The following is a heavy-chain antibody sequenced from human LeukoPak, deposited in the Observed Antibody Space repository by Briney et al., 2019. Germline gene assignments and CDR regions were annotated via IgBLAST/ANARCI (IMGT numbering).Heavy chain of an antibody. CDR1: GYTFTSYD. CDR3: ARDRGVGATVFDY. V-gene: IGHV1-2*02. D-gene: IGHD1-26*01. CDR2: MNPNSGGT. Sequence: ASVKVSCKASGYTFTSYDINWVRQATGQGLEWMGWMNPNSGGTNYAQKFQGRVTMTRDTSISTAYMELSRLRSDDTAVYYCARDRGVGATVFDYWGQGTLVTVSS. J-gene: IGHJ4*02.